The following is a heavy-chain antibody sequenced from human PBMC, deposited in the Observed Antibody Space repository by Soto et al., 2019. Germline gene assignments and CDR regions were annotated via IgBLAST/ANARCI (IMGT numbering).Heavy chain of an antibody. CDR3: ARDPNYDFWSRYRNKEGTYGLDV. D-gene: IGHD3-3*01. J-gene: IGHJ6*02. CDR2: ISSGASTM. Sequence: RLVLGKELEWVSYISSGASTMYYADSVKGRFTISRDNAQRSLYLQMNSLRVEDTAVYYCARDPNYDFWSRYRNKEGTYGLDVWGQGT. V-gene: IGHV3-48*03.